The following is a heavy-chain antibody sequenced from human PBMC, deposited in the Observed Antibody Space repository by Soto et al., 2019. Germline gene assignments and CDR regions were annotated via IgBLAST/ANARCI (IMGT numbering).Heavy chain of an antibody. J-gene: IGHJ5*02. CDR1: GGSISSYY. V-gene: IGHV4-59*08. Sequence: SETLSLTCTVSGGSISSYYWSWIRQPPGKGLEWIGYIYYSGNTNYNPSLKSRVTISVDTSKNQFSLKLSSVTAADTAVYYCARHRQLVWQNWFDPWGQGTLVTVSS. CDR3: ARHRQLVWQNWFDP. CDR2: IYYSGNT. D-gene: IGHD6-6*01.